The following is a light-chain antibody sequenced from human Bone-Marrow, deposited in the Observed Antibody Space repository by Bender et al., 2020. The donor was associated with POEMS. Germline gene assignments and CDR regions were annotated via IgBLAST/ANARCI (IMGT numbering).Light chain of an antibody. CDR3: AVWDDSLNGWV. J-gene: IGLJ3*02. Sequence: QSVLTQPPSASGTPGQRVTISCSGGSSNIGAHAVNWYQHLPGTAPKLLIYSSHRRPSEFPDRFSGSRSGTSASLAISGLQSEDEADSYCAVWDDSLNGWVFGGGTKLTVL. CDR1: SSNIGAHA. V-gene: IGLV1-44*01. CDR2: SSH.